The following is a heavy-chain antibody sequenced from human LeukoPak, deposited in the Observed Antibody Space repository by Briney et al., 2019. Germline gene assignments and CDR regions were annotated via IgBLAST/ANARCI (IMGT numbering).Heavy chain of an antibody. D-gene: IGHD2-2*01. CDR3: ARDAPPGVYCSSTSCQNNWFDP. Sequence: ASVKVSCKASGYTFTSHYMHWVRQAPGQGLEWMGIINPSGGSTSYAQKFQGRVTMTRDTSTSTVYMELSSLRSEDTAVYYCARDAPPGVYCSSTSCQNNWFDPWGQGTLVTVSS. CDR1: GYTFTSHY. J-gene: IGHJ5*02. V-gene: IGHV1-46*01. CDR2: INPSGGST.